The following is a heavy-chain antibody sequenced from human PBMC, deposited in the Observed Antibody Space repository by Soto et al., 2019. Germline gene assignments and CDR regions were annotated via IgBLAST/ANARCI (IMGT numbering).Heavy chain of an antibody. V-gene: IGHV3-30*18. CDR1: GFTFSSYG. D-gene: IGHD3-22*01. Sequence: QVQLVESGGGVVQPGRSLRLSCAASGFTFSSYGMHWVRQAPGKGLERVAVISYDGSNKYYADSVKGRFTISRDNSKNTLYLQMNSLRAEDTAVYYCAKEYYYDSSGYDSDYWGQGTLVTVSS. CDR3: AKEYYYDSSGYDSDY. J-gene: IGHJ4*02. CDR2: ISYDGSNK.